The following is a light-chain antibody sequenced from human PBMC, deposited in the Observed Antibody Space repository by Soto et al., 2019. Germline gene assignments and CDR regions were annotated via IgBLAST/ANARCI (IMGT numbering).Light chain of an antibody. CDR2: EGS. Sequence: QSALTQPASVSGSPGQSITISCTGTSSDVGSYNLVSWYQQHPGKAPKLMIYEGSKRPSGVSNRFSGSKSGNTASLAITGLQAEDEADYYCQSYDSSLSGSHYVFGTGTKVTVL. V-gene: IGLV2-14*02. CDR3: QSYDSSLSGSHYV. J-gene: IGLJ1*01. CDR1: SSDVGSYNL.